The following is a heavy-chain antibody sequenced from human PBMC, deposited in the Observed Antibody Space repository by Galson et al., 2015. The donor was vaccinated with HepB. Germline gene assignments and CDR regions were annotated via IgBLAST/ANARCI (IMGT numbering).Heavy chain of an antibody. D-gene: IGHD3-3*01. V-gene: IGHV3-48*02. CDR1: GFTFSSYS. Sequence: SLKLSCAASGFTFSSYSMNWVRQAPGKGLEWVSYISSSSSTIYYADSVKGRFTISRDNAKNSLYLQMNSLRDEDTAVYYCASENLEWLPHYYYYMDVWGKGTTVTVSS. J-gene: IGHJ6*03. CDR2: ISSSSSTI. CDR3: ASENLEWLPHYYYYMDV.